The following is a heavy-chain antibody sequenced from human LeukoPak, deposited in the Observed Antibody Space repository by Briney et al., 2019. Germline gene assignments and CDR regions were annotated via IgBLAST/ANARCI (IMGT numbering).Heavy chain of an antibody. Sequence: SETLSLTCAVSGGSISNENWWGWVRQPPGKGLEWIGEIYHSGSTNYIPSLKSRVTISVDKSKNQFSLKLTSVTAADAAVYYCAGSPIGYGMDVWGQGTTVTVSS. CDR2: IYHSGST. V-gene: IGHV4-4*02. CDR3: AGSPIGYGMDV. CDR1: GGSISNENW. J-gene: IGHJ6*02.